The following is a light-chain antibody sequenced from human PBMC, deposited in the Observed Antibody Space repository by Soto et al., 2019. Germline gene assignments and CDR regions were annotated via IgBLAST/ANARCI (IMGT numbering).Light chain of an antibody. CDR1: SSDVGGYNY. CDR2: EVS. V-gene: IGLV2-8*01. CDR3: SSYAGSNNLI. J-gene: IGLJ2*01. Sequence: QSALTPPPAASGSPGQAVTISCTGTSSDVGGYNYVAWYQQHPGKAPKLMIYEVSNRPSGVPDRFSGSKSGNTASLTVSGLQAEDEADYCCSSYAGSNNLIFGGGTKVTVL.